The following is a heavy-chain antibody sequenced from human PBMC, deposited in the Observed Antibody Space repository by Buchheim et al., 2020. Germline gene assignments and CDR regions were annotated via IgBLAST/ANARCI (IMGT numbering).Heavy chain of an antibody. CDR2: ISSSSSFYT. J-gene: IGHJ4*02. V-gene: IGHV3-11*06. CDR3: ARVKGSYAFDY. Sequence: QVQLVESGGGLVKPGGSLRLSCAASGFTFSDYYMIWMRQAPGKGLEWVSYISSSSSFYTKYADSVKGRLTMSRENDKNSMYLQMNSLRAEDTAVYYCARVKGSYAFDYWGQGTL. CDR1: GFTFSDYY.